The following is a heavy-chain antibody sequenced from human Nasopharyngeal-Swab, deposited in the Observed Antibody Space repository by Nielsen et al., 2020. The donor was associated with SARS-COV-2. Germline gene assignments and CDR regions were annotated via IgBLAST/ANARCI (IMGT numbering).Heavy chain of an antibody. V-gene: IGHV3-30-3*01. CDR1: GFTFSSYA. J-gene: IGHJ4*02. CDR3: AREKSIDEVRVTAMPYYFDY. Sequence: GESLKISCAASGFTFSSYAMYWVRQAPGKGLEWVSFISYDGSNKYYADSVKGRFTISRDNSKNTLYLQMNSLRAEDTAVYYCAREKSIDEVRVTAMPYYFDYWGQGTLVTVSS. CDR2: ISYDGSNK. D-gene: IGHD2-21*02.